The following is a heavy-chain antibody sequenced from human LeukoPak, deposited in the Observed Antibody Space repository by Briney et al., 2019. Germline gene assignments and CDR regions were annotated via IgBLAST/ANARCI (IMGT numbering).Heavy chain of an antibody. V-gene: IGHV4-61*02. CDR3: ARRPWFDP. Sequence: KSSETLSLTCTVSGGSISSGSYYWSWIRQPAGKGLEWIGRIYTSGSTNYNPSLKSRVTISVDTSKNQFSLKLSSVTAADTAVYYCARRPWFDPWGQGTLVTVSS. J-gene: IGHJ5*02. CDR2: IYTSGST. CDR1: GGSISSGSYY.